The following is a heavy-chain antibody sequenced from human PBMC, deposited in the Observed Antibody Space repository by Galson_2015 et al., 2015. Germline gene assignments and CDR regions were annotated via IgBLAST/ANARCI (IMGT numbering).Heavy chain of an antibody. CDR1: GFTFSSYS. CDR2: ISSSSSYI. V-gene: IGHV3-21*01. CDR3: ARDLPSYDSSGTMDY. Sequence: SLRLSCAASGFTFSSYSMNWVRQAPGKGLEWVSSISSSSSYIYYADSVKGRFTISRDNAKNSLYLQMNSLRAEDTAVYYCARDLPSYDSSGTMDYWGQGTLVTVSS. J-gene: IGHJ4*02. D-gene: IGHD3-22*01.